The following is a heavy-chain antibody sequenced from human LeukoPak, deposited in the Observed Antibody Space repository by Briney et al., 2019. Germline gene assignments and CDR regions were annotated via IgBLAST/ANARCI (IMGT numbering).Heavy chain of an antibody. V-gene: IGHV3-21*04. CDR3: ARASRGYSYGWGPYYYYYYMDV. J-gene: IGHJ6*03. Sequence: PGGSLRLSCAASGFTFSSYSMNWVRQAPGKGLEWVSSISSSSSYIYYADSVKGRFTISRDNAKNSLYLQMNSLRAEDTAVYYCARASRGYSYGWGPYYYYYYMDVWGKGTTVTVSS. CDR1: GFTFSSYS. CDR2: ISSSSSYI. D-gene: IGHD5-18*01.